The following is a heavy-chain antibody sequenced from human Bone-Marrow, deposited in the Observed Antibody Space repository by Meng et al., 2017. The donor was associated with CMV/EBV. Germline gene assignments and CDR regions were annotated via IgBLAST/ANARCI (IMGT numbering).Heavy chain of an antibody. Sequence: ASAKVSCKASGYTFTGYYMHWVRQAPGQGLEWMGCINPNSGGTNYAQKFQGRVTMTRDTSISTAYMELSRLRSDDTAVYYCARDREATVGCFDYWGQGTLVTVSS. D-gene: IGHD6-19*01. CDR3: ARDREATVGCFDY. J-gene: IGHJ4*02. CDR1: GYTFTGYY. V-gene: IGHV1-2*02. CDR2: INPNSGGT.